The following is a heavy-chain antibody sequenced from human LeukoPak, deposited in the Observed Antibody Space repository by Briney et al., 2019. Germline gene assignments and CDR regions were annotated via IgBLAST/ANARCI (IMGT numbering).Heavy chain of an antibody. CDR2: VRAYNGHT. CDR1: GYTLMSYY. CDR3: ARDPRYCSSTSCLFGGYFDY. Sequence: ASDKDSCKASGYTLMSYYMHWVRQAAGQGLAWMGWVRAYNGHTNYAQKLQGRVTMTTDTSTSTAYMELRSLRSDDTAVYYCARDPRYCSSTSCLFGGYFDYWGQGTLVTVSS. V-gene: IGHV1-18*04. J-gene: IGHJ4*02. D-gene: IGHD2-2*01.